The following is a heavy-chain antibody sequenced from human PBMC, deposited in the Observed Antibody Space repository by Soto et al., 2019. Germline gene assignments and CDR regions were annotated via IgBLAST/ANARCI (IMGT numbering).Heavy chain of an antibody. CDR2: IYYSGST. CDR3: AGHYCISTSCYEYKWFEP. CDR1: GGSISSSSYY. Sequence: SETLSLTCTVSGGSISSSSYYWGWIRQPPGKGLEWIGSIYYSGSTYYNPSLKSRVTISVDTSKNQFSLKLSSVTAADTAVYYCAGHYCISTSCYEYKWFEPWGQGTLVT. J-gene: IGHJ5*02. D-gene: IGHD2-2*01. V-gene: IGHV4-39*01.